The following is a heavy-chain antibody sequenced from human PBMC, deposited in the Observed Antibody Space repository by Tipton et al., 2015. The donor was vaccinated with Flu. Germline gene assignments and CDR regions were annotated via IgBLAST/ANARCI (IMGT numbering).Heavy chain of an antibody. Sequence: TLSLTCTVSGGSISSYYWSWIRQPAGKGLEWIGRIYTSGSTNYNPSLKSRVTMSVDTSKNQFSLKLSSVTVADTAVYYCAGLQRGYSGYAKYYFDYWGQGTLVTVSS. D-gene: IGHD5-12*01. V-gene: IGHV4-4*07. J-gene: IGHJ4*02. CDR2: IYTSGST. CDR3: AGLQRGYSGYAKYYFDY. CDR1: GGSISSYY.